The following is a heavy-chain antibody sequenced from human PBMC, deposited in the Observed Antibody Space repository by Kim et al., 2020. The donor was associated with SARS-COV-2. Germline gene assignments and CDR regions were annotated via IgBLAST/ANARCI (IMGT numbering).Heavy chain of an antibody. CDR2: IYYSGST. J-gene: IGHJ4*02. Sequence: SETLSLTCTVSGGSISSYYWSWIRQPPGKGLEWIGYIYYSGSTNYNPSLKSRVTISVDTSKNQFSLKLSSVTAADTAVYYCAASPSGYYLYFDYWGQGTLVTVSS. CDR3: AASPSGYYLYFDY. CDR1: GGSISSYY. V-gene: IGHV4-59*01. D-gene: IGHD3-22*01.